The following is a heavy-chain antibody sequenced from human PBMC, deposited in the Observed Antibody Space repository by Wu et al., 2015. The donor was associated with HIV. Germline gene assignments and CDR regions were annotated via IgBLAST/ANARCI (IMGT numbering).Heavy chain of an antibody. J-gene: IGHJ4*02. V-gene: IGHV1-46*01. CDR1: GCSFPHKF. CDR2: INPSSGDT. D-gene: IGHD3-22*01. Sequence: QVQLVQSGAEVRKPGASVKISCRPFGCSFPHKFIHWVRRAPGQGFEWMGLINPSSGDTSSAQKFRGRVTLTRETTANRVYLELRSLRSDDTAFYYCARESIDMDSSGKRAHRGHYFDYWGQGTEVTVSS. CDR3: ARESIDMDSSGKRAHRGHYFDY.